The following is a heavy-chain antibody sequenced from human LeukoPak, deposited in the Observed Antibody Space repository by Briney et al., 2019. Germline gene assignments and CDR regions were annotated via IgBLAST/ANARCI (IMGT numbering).Heavy chain of an antibody. J-gene: IGHJ4*02. Sequence: GESLKISCRGSGYRFNSYWISWVRQMPGKGLEWMGGIDPSDSDANYSPSFQGHVTFSVDKSITTAFLQRSSLKASDTAMYYCARGQGYCSGGSCFLYYFDYWGQGTLVTVSS. V-gene: IGHV5-10-1*01. D-gene: IGHD2-15*01. CDR1: GYRFNSYW. CDR3: ARGQGYCSGGSCFLYYFDY. CDR2: IDPSDSDA.